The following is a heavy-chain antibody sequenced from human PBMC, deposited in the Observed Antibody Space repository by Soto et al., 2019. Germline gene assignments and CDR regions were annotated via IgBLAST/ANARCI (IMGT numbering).Heavy chain of an antibody. Sequence: PGESLKSSCKGSGFSFTSYCIGWVLQMPGKGLEWMGIIYPGDSDTRYSPSFQGQVIISADKSISTAYLQWSSLKASDTAMYYCARSPCGGDCTRLDPWGQGTLVTAPQ. CDR1: GFSFTSYC. CDR3: ARSPCGGDCTRLDP. J-gene: IGHJ5*02. D-gene: IGHD2-21*02. V-gene: IGHV5-51*01. CDR2: IYPGDSDT.